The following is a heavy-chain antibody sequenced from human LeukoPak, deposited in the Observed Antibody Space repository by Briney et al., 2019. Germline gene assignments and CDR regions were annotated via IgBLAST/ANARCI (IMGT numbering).Heavy chain of an antibody. CDR3: ARGMLSRAGYHWYYYMDI. J-gene: IGHJ6*03. V-gene: IGHV3-74*01. CDR2: IDSDGRDT. CDR1: GFTSSSYW. D-gene: IGHD3-22*01. Sequence: GGSLRLSCAASGFTSSSYWMHCVRQTPGKGLVWVARIDSDGRDTHYADSVKGRFTISRDNAQSTLYLQMNSLTGEDTAVYYCARGMLSRAGYHWYYYMDIWGKGATVTVSS.